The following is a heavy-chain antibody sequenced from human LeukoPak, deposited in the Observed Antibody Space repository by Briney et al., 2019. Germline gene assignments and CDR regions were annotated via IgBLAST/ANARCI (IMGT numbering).Heavy chain of an antibody. V-gene: IGHV1-18*01. CDR3: ARGKMIKRAAVVGTVNDY. CDR1: GDSFTVFG. Sequence: ASVKVSCKASGDSFTVFGITWVRQAPGQGLEWMGWISAYNGNTNYAQKLQGRVTMTTDTSTSTAYMELRTLRSDDTAVYYCARGKMIKRAAVVGTVNDYWGQGTLVTVSS. J-gene: IGHJ4*02. CDR2: ISAYNGNT. D-gene: IGHD6-13*01.